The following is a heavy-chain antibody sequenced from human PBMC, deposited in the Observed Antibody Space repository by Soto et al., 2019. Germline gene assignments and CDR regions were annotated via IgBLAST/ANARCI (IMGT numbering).Heavy chain of an antibody. CDR1: GFSFTTYW. CDR3: ARLQAPGSSSGFDY. CDR2: IYPGDSDT. D-gene: IGHD6-19*01. V-gene: IGHV5-51*01. Sequence: PGESLKISCKASGFSFTTYWIGWVRQMPGKGLEWMGIIYPGDSDTRYSPSFQGQVTTSADKSITTTYLQWTSLRASDTAMYYCARLQAPGSSSGFDYWGQGTLVTVSS. J-gene: IGHJ4*02.